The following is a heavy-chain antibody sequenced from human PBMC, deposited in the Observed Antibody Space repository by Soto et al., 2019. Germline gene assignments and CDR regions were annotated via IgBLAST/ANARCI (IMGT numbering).Heavy chain of an antibody. V-gene: IGHV4-34*01. CDR2: INHSGST. CDR3: ARGRQLWLNYYYGMDV. J-gene: IGHJ6*02. D-gene: IGHD5-18*01. Sequence: KPSETLSLTCAVYGGSFSGYYWSWIRQPPGKGLEWIGEINHSGSTNYNPSLKSRVTISVDTSKNQFSLKLSSVTAADTAVYYCARGRQLWLNYYYGMDVWGQGTAVTVSS. CDR1: GGSFSGYY.